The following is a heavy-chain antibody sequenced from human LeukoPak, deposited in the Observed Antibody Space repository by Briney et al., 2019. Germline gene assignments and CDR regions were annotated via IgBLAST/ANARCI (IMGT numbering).Heavy chain of an antibody. J-gene: IGHJ5*02. D-gene: IGHD5-12*01. CDR1: GYTFTNYG. Sequence: ASVKVSCKASGYTFTNYGITWVRRAPGQGLEWTGWISANSDNTEYAQKFQGRVTMTTDTFTTTAYMELRSLRSDDTAVYYCARGGGYDSLDPWGQGTLVTVSS. V-gene: IGHV1-18*04. CDR2: ISANSDNT. CDR3: ARGGGYDSLDP.